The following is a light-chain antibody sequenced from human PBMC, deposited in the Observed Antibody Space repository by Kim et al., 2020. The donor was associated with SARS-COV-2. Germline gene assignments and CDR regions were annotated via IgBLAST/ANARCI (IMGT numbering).Light chain of an antibody. CDR3: QQYNSYSIT. Sequence: ESVGDRVTITCRASQSISSWLAWYQQKPGKAPKPLIYKASSLESGVPSRFSGSGSGTEFTLTISSLQPDDFATYYCQQYNSYSITFGQGTRLEIK. V-gene: IGKV1-5*03. CDR2: KAS. J-gene: IGKJ5*01. CDR1: QSISSW.